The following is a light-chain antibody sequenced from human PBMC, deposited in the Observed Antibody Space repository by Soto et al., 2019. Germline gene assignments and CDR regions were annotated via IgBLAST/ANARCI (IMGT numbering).Light chain of an antibody. CDR3: QQYNSYPLT. V-gene: IGKV1-16*02. CDR1: QDIKNY. CDR2: AAS. Sequence: DIQMTQSPSSLSASVGDTVTITCRASQDIKNYLAWFQQKPGKAPKSLIFAASSLQSGVPSKFIGTGSGTDFTLTITSMQAEAVANDFCQQYNSYPLTCGGGTKVDIK. J-gene: IGKJ4*02.